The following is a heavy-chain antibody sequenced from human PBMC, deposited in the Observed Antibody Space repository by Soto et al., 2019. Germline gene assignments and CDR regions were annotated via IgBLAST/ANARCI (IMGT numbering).Heavy chain of an antibody. Sequence: QVQLQQWGAGLLKPSETLSLTCAVYGGSFSGYYWSWIRQPPGKGLEWIGEINHSGSTNYNPSLKSRDTISVATATTQFSLKLSSVTAADTAVYYCAAEYCGGDCYSSWGQGTLVTVSS. CDR1: GGSFSGYY. V-gene: IGHV4-34*01. J-gene: IGHJ5*02. CDR3: AAEYCGGDCYSS. CDR2: INHSGST. D-gene: IGHD2-21*02.